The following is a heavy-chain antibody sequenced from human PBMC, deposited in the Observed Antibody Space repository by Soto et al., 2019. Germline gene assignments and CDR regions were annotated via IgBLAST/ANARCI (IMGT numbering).Heavy chain of an antibody. CDR2: LYPSGEI. V-gene: IGHV4-4*07. Sequence: PSETLSLTCTMSGDSISFPYWTWVRQPAGQGLQWLGRLYPSGEIHYTPSLSGRLSTSAVPSKNPFSLRLTSMTAAAPAVYFCATGHQQAGLDNWGRGILVTVSS. CDR3: ATGHQQAGLDN. CDR1: GDSISFPY. J-gene: IGHJ4*02.